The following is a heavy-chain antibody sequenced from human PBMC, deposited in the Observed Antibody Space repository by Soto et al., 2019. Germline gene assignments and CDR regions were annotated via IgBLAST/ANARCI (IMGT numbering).Heavy chain of an antibody. V-gene: IGHV1-18*04. CDR3: ASDPISIRYSSGWYERFWGTFDY. CDR1: GYTFTSYG. Sequence: QVQLVQSGAEVKKPGASVKVSCKASGYTFTSYGISWVRQAPGQGLEWMGWISAYNGNTNYAQKLQGRVTMTTDTSTSTAYMELRSLRSDDTAVYYCASDPISIRYSSGWYERFWGTFDYWCQGTLVTVSS. CDR2: ISAYNGNT. J-gene: IGHJ4*02. D-gene: IGHD6-19*01.